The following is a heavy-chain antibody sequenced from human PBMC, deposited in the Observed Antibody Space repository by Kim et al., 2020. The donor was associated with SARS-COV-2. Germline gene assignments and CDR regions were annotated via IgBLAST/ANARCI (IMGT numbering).Heavy chain of an antibody. J-gene: IGHJ3*01. CDR3: ARDSWYYYF. V-gene: IGHV4-59*01. CDR2: IYYSGDTKT. D-gene: IGHD3-10*01. CDR1: GGAISGYY. Sequence: SETLSLTCTVSGGAISGYYWSWIRQSPGKGLEWIGYIYYSGDTKTNYNPSLQSRVTISVDTSKNQFSLRLSSVTAADTAVYYCARDSWYYYFWGQGTMVTVSS.